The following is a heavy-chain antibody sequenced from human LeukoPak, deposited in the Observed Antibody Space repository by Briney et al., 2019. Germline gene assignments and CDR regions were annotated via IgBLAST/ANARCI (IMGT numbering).Heavy chain of an antibody. V-gene: IGHV5-10-1*01. CDR2: IDPSDSYT. CDR1: GYSFTSYW. D-gene: IGHD5-18*01. Sequence: GESLKISCKCSGYSFTSYWISWVRQMPGKGLEWMGMIDPSDSYTNYSPSFQGHVTISADKSISTAYLQWSSLKASDTAMYYCARRYTAMVDGMDVWGQGTTVTVSS. CDR3: ARRYTAMVDGMDV. J-gene: IGHJ6*02.